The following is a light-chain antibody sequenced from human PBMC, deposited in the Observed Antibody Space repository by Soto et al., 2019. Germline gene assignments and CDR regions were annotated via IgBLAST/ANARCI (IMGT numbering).Light chain of an antibody. CDR3: QQYNIWPPLT. J-gene: IGKJ4*01. Sequence: EVELTQSPDILSVSPGETATISCRASQSVRSNLAWYQQKPGQAPRLLIYGASTRATGIPARFSGSGSGREFTLTISSLQSEDFGLYYCQQYNIWPPLTFGGGTKVEIK. CDR1: QSVRSN. V-gene: IGKV3-15*01. CDR2: GAS.